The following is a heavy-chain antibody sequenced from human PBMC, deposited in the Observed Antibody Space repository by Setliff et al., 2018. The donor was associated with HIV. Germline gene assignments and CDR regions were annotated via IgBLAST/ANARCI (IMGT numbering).Heavy chain of an antibody. V-gene: IGHV3-33*01. J-gene: IGHJ4*02. CDR3: ARNYDSSGYPFDN. Sequence: PGGSLRLSCAASGFTFSSYGMHWVRQAPGKGLEWVAVIWYDGSYKYYADSVKGRFTISRDNSKNTLYLQMNSLRAEDTAVYYCARNYDSSGYPFDNWGQGTLVTVSS. D-gene: IGHD3-22*01. CDR2: IWYDGSYK. CDR1: GFTFSSYG.